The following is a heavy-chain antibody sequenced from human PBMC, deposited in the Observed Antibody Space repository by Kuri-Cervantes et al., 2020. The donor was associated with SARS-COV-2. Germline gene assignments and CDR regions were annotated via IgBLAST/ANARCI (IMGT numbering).Heavy chain of an antibody. CDR2: ISYDGSNK. V-gene: IGHV3-30*04. CDR3: ARLRSSIAARDAFDI. Sequence: GGSLRLSCAAPGFTFSSYAMHWVRQAPGKGLEWVAVISYDGSNKYYADSVKCRFTISRDNSKNTLYLQMSSLRAEDTAVYYCARLRSSIAARDAFDIWGQGTMVTVSS. CDR1: GFTFSSYA. D-gene: IGHD6-6*01. J-gene: IGHJ3*02.